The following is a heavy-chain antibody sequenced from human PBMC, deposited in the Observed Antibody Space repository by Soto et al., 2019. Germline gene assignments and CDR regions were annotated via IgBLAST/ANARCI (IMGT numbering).Heavy chain of an antibody. CDR1: GGSITSCY. D-gene: IGHD4-17*01. Sequence: XXTLSLPFTVAGGSITSCYWRWIRQSPGKGLEWIGYIYYSGRTNYNPSLKSRVTISVDTSKNQFSLKLSSVTAADTAVYYCARRYGSSFDYWGQGTLVTVSS. J-gene: IGHJ4*02. CDR2: IYYSGRT. V-gene: IGHV4-59*08. CDR3: ARRYGSSFDY.